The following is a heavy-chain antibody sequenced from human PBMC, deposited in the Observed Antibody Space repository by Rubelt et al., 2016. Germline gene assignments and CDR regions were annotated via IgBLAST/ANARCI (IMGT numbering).Heavy chain of an antibody. Sequence: DVQLLESGGGLVQPGGSLRLSCAASGFTFSGSAMHWVRQASGKGLEWVGRIKSKADNYATAFAASVKGRFTISRDDSKNTANLQMNSLKTEDTAVYYCTRLRYISSWDGMDVWGQGTTVTVSS. V-gene: IGHV3-73*01. CDR1: GFTFSGSA. D-gene: IGHD6-13*01. CDR3: TRLRYISSWDGMDV. CDR2: IKSKADNYAT. J-gene: IGHJ6*02.